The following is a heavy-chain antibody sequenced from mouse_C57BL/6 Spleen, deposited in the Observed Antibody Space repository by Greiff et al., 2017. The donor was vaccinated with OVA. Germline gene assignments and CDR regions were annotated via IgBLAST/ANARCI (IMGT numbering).Heavy chain of an antibody. Sequence: VQLKESGGGLVKPGGSLKLSCAASGFTFSSYAMSWVRQTPEKRLEWVATISDGGSYTYYPDNVKGRFTISRDNAKNNLYLQMSHLKSEDTAMYYCARGYDYDDAFDYWGQGTTLTVSS. J-gene: IGHJ2*01. CDR1: GFTFSSYA. CDR3: ARGYDYDDAFDY. D-gene: IGHD2-4*01. V-gene: IGHV5-4*01. CDR2: ISDGGSYT.